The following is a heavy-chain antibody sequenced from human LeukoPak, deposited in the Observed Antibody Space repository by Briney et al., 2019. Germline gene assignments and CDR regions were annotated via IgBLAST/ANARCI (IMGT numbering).Heavy chain of an antibody. D-gene: IGHD3-22*01. CDR3: ARGTDGHYYDSSGYFRYYFDY. J-gene: IGHJ4*02. V-gene: IGHV1-8*01. CDR2: MNPNSGNT. CDR1: GYTFIRYD. Sequence: GASVKVSCKASGYTFIRYDINWVRQATGQRLEWMGWMNPNSGNTGYAQKFQGRVTMTRITSIRTAYMELSSLRSDDTAVYYCARGTDGHYYDSSGYFRYYFDYWGQGTLVTVSS.